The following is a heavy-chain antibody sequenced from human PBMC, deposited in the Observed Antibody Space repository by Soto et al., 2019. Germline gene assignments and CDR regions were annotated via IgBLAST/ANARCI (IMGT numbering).Heavy chain of an antibody. J-gene: IGHJ4*02. CDR1: GYSFTSWW. D-gene: IGHD3-10*01. CDR2: IFPGDSET. V-gene: IGHV5-51*01. Sequence: GESLKISCQGSGYSFTSWWIGWVRQMPGKGPEWMGIIFPGDSETRYSPSFQGQVTISVDKSISTAYLQWSSLKASDTATYYCARGGSDYGLDYWGQGTLVTVSS. CDR3: ARGGSDYGLDY.